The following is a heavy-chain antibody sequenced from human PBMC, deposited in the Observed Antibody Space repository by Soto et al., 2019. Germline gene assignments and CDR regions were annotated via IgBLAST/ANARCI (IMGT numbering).Heavy chain of an antibody. V-gene: IGHV1-18*01. D-gene: IGHD6-13*01. CDR2: ISAYSGST. CDR1: GYTFTSYG. CDR3: ARSIAAAVDFDY. J-gene: IGHJ4*02. Sequence: QVQLVQYGAEVKKPGASVKVSCKASGYTFTSYGISWVRQAPGQGREWMGWISAYSGSTNYAQKLQGRVTMTTDTSTSTAYMELRSLRSDDTAVYYCARSIAAAVDFDYWGQGTLVTVSS.